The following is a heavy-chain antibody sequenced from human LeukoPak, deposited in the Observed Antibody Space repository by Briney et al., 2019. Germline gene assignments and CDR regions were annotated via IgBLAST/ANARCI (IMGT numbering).Heavy chain of an antibody. J-gene: IGHJ3*02. V-gene: IGHV4-59*01. Sequence: KASETLSLTCTVSGGSISSYYWSWIRQPPGKGLEWIGYIYYSGSTNYNPSLKSRVTISVDTSKNQFSLKLSSVTAADTAVYYCARERGDYFAFDIWGQGTMVTVSS. CDR3: ARERGDYFAFDI. CDR2: IYYSGST. CDR1: GGSISSYY. D-gene: IGHD4-17*01.